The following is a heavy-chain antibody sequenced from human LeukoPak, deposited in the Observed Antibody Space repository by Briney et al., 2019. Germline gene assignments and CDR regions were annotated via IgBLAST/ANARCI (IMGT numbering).Heavy chain of an antibody. Sequence: PGGSLRLSCAASGFTFSSSEMNWVRQAPGKGLEWVSYIISSGNTISNADSVKGRFTTPRDNAKNSLYLQMNSLRAEDTAVYYCARGATIWYCMDVWGQGTTVTVSS. D-gene: IGHD5-24*01. V-gene: IGHV3-48*03. CDR2: IISSGNTI. CDR1: GFTFSSSE. CDR3: ARGATIWYCMDV. J-gene: IGHJ6*02.